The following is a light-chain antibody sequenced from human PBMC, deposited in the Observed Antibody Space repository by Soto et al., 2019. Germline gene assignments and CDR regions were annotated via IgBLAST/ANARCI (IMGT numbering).Light chain of an antibody. CDR3: QQVTSYPIT. CDR2: AAS. Sequence: DIQLTQSPSFLSASVGDRVTITCRASQGISSYLAWYQQKPGKAPKLLIYAASTLHSGVPSRFSGSGSGTEFTLTISSLQPEDFATYYCQQVTSYPITFGQGTRLEIK. J-gene: IGKJ5*01. V-gene: IGKV1-9*01. CDR1: QGISSY.